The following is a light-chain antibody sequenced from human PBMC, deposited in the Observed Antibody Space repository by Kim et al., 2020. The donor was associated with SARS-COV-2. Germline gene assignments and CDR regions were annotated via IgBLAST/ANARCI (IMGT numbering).Light chain of an antibody. J-gene: IGLJ2*01. CDR3: QSYDSSLSGYVV. CDR2: GNS. V-gene: IGLV1-40*01. CDR1: SSNIGAGYD. Sequence: RVTISWTGSSSNIGAGYDVHGYQQLPGTAPKLLIYGNSNRPSGVPDRFSGSKSGTSASLAITGLQAEDEADYYCQSYDSSLSGYVVFGGGTQLTVL.